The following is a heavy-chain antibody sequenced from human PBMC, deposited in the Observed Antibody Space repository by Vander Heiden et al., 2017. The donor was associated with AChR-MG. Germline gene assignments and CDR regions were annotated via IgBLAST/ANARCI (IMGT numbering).Heavy chain of an antibody. CDR1: GFTFSSYG. Sequence: QVQLVESGGGVVQPGRSLRLSCAASGFTFSSYGMHWVRQAPGKGLEWVAVISYDGSNKYYADSVKGRFTISRDNSKNTLYLQMNSLRAEDTAVYYCAKGEGGSYRTVDYWGQGTLVTVSS. CDR2: ISYDGSNK. V-gene: IGHV3-30*18. J-gene: IGHJ4*02. D-gene: IGHD1-26*01. CDR3: AKGEGGSYRTVDY.